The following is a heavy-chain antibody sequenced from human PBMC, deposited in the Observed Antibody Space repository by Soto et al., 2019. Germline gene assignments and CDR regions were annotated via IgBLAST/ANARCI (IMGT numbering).Heavy chain of an antibody. CDR2: IYYSGST. CDR3: ARVRLVLEDSNDAFDS. CDR1: GRSISSNY. J-gene: IGHJ3*02. D-gene: IGHD1-1*01. V-gene: IGHV4-59*01. Sequence: PSETRSRPCTVSGRSISSNYWSWIRQPPGKGLEWIGYIYYSGSTNYSPSLKSRVTISVDTSKNQCSLKLSSVTAADTAVYYCARVRLVLEDSNDAFDSWGQGTMITVS.